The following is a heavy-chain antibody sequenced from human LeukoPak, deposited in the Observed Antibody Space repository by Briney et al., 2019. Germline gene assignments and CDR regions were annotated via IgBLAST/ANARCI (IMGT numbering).Heavy chain of an antibody. CDR2: INWCRNP. J-gene: IGHJ4*02. CDR3: ARGRGDYYDSSGTAAERTVGDD. CDR1: VGSLRRYY. D-gene: IGHD3-22*01. Sequence: SDTLSLTCAVYVGSLRRYYGRWLPQPPGKGLEWLAEINWCRNPKYNSSLKCRDPISVDTSQNHFSLKLSSVTAADTAEYSWARGRGDYYDSSGTAAERTVGDDWGGGPLVSVS. V-gene: IGHV4-34*01.